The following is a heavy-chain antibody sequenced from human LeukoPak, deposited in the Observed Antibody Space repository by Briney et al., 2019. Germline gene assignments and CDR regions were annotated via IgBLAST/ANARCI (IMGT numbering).Heavy chain of an antibody. J-gene: IGHJ5*02. V-gene: IGHV4-34*01. CDR3: ARGSSSGWYRNYNWFDP. CDR2: INHSGST. D-gene: IGHD6-19*01. CDR1: GFTFSSYA. Sequence: GSLRLSCAASGFTFSSYAMSWVRQPPGKGLEWIGEINHSGSTNYNPSLKSRVTISVDTSKNQFSLKLSSVTAADTAVYYCARGSSSGWYRNYNWFDPWGQGTLVTVSS.